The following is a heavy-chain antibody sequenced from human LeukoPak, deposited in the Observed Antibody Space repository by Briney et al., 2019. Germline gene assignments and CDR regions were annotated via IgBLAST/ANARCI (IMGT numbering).Heavy chain of an antibody. CDR2: IKQDGSDK. CDR1: GFTLSSYW. D-gene: IGHD3-9*01. Sequence: GGSLRLSCAASGFTLSSYWMSWVRQAPGKGLEWVANIKQDGSDKYYVDSVKGRFTISRDNAKNSLYLQMNSLRAEDTALYYCARGPYYDILTYFDYWSEGTLVTVSS. CDR3: ARGPYYDILTYFDY. V-gene: IGHV3-7*01. J-gene: IGHJ4*02.